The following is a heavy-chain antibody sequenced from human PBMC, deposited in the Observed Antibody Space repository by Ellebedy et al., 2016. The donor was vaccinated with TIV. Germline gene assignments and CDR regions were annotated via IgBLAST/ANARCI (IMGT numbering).Heavy chain of an antibody. V-gene: IGHV3-33*01. J-gene: IGHJ4*02. CDR3: ARDAGSGSYRTLYYFDY. D-gene: IGHD1-26*01. Sequence: GESLKISCAASGFTFSSYGMHWVRQAPGKGLEWVAVIWYDGSNKYYADSVKGRFTISRDNSKNTLYLQMNSLRAEDTAVYYCARDAGSGSYRTLYYFDYWGQGTLVTVSS. CDR2: IWYDGSNK. CDR1: GFTFSSYG.